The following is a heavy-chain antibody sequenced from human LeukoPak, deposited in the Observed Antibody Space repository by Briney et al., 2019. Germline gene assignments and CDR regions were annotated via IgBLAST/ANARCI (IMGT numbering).Heavy chain of an antibody. Sequence: PGGSLRLSCAASEFTFSAYWMHWVRQVPGKGLVWVSRINGDGSSTSYVDSVKGRFTISRDNAKNSLYLQMNSLRAEDTAVYYCARDEAHYDFWSGYTPGPFDYWGQGTLVTVSS. V-gene: IGHV3-74*01. D-gene: IGHD3-3*01. CDR1: EFTFSAYW. CDR3: ARDEAHYDFWSGYTPGPFDY. CDR2: INGDGSST. J-gene: IGHJ4*02.